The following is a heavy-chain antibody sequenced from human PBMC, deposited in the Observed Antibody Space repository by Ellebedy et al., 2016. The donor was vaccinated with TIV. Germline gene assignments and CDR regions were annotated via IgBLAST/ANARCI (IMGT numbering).Heavy chain of an antibody. CDR1: GFTFSSYS. CDR3: AKSQGYNNDWDAFDI. Sequence: GESLKISCAASGFTFSSYSMNWVRQAPGKGLEWVSCISSSSSYIYYADSVKGRFIISRDNAKNSLFLQMNSLRPEDMALYYCAKSQGYNNDWDAFDIWGQGTMVTVSS. D-gene: IGHD6-19*01. J-gene: IGHJ3*02. CDR2: ISSSSSYI. V-gene: IGHV3-21*04.